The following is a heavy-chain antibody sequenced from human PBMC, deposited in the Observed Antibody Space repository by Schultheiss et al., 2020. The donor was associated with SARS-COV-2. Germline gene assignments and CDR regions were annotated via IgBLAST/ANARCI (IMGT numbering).Heavy chain of an antibody. CDR1: GFNFRTYA. V-gene: IGHV3-21*05. J-gene: IGHJ6*02. CDR3: ARGGKRYYYGMDV. CDR2: ISSSGSDI. Sequence: GGSLRLSCAASGFNFRTYAMHWVRQAPGKGLEWVSYISSSGSDIYYAVSVKGRFTISRDNAKRSLYLQMNSLRVEDTAVYYCARGGKRYYYGMDVWGQGTTVTVSS. D-gene: IGHD3-10*01.